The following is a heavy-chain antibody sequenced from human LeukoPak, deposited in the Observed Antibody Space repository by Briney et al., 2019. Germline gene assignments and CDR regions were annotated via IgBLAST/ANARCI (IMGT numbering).Heavy chain of an antibody. CDR3: VRRDNTGWNYFDC. V-gene: IGHV4-59*08. CDR2: IYYSGST. D-gene: IGHD6-19*01. Sequence: PSETLSLTCTVSGGSINSHYWSWIRQAPGKGLEWIGDIYYSGSTKYNTSLKSRVNISVDTPKNDLSLRLTSVLAADTAIYYCVRRDNTGWNYFDCWGQGILVTVSS. CDR1: GGSINSHY. J-gene: IGHJ4*02.